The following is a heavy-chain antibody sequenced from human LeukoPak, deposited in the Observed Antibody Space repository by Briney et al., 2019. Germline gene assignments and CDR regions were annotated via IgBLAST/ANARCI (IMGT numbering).Heavy chain of an antibody. Sequence: GASVNVSCKASGYTFTSYGISWVRQAPGQGLEWMGWISAYNGNTNYAQKLQGRVTMTTDTSTSTAYMELRSLRSDDTAVYYCARDEGSMANPSYYYGMDVWGQGTTVTVSS. V-gene: IGHV1-18*01. CDR1: GYTFTSYG. J-gene: IGHJ6*02. D-gene: IGHD1-26*01. CDR3: ARDEGSMANPSYYYGMDV. CDR2: ISAYNGNT.